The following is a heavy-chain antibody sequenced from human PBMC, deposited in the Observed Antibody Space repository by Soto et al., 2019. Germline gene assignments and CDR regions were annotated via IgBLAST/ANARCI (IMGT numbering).Heavy chain of an antibody. CDR1: GGSVGSGAYY. CDR3: ARDSPDYDFWSGYYPPDYYGMDV. Sequence: ASETLSLTCIVSGGSVGSGAYYWSWIRQPPGNALEWIGYIYYSGSTNYNPSLKSRVTISVDTSKNQFSLKLSSVTAADTAVYYCARDSPDYDFWSGYYPPDYYGMDVWGQGTTVTSP. CDR2: IYYSGST. D-gene: IGHD3-3*01. V-gene: IGHV4-61*08. J-gene: IGHJ6*02.